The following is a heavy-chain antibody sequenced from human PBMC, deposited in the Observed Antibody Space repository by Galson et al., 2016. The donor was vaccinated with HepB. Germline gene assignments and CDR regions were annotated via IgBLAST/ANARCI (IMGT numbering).Heavy chain of an antibody. V-gene: IGHV4-39*01. D-gene: IGHD3-22*01. CDR3: ARLRWVRLASGFSLYVDN. J-gene: IGHJ4*02. CDR2: IYYSGTT. Sequence: ETLSLTCTVGGASLSSTDYYWSWIRQSPGKGLEWIGSIYYSGTTSFNSSLKSRVTISIDTSRNQFYLQLNSVTATATSVYYCARLRWVRLASGFSLYVDNWGRGTLVTVSS. CDR1: GASLSSTDYY.